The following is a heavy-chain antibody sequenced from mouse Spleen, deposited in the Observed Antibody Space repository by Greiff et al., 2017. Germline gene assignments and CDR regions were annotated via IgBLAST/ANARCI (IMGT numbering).Heavy chain of an antibody. V-gene: IGHV10-1*01. CDR1: GFSFNTYA. CDR3: VRQTGYYVRAMDY. D-gene: IGHD2-3*01. CDR2: IRSKSNNYAT. J-gene: IGHJ4*01. Sequence: EVRLVESGGGLVQPKGSLKLSCAASGFSFNTYAMNWVRQAPGKGLEWVARIRSKSNNYATYYADSVKDRFTISRDDSESMLYLQMNNLKTEDTAMYYCVRQTGYYVRAMDYWGQGTSVTVSS.